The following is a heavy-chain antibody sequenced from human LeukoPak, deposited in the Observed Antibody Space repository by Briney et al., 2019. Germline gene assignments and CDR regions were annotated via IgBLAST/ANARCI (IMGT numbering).Heavy chain of an antibody. V-gene: IGHV4-34*01. Sequence: PSETLSLTCAVYGGSFSGYFWTWIRQPPGKGLEWLGEINHSGSTNYNPSLKSRVTISVDTSKNQFSLKLNSVTAADTAVYYCARDPDFWSGYYNFDYWGQGTLVTVSS. D-gene: IGHD3-3*01. CDR2: INHSGST. CDR1: GGSFSGYF. J-gene: IGHJ4*02. CDR3: ARDPDFWSGYYNFDY.